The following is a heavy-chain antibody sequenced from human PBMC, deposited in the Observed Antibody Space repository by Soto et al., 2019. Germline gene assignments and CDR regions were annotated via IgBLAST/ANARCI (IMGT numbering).Heavy chain of an antibody. Sequence: GESLKISCKVSGYSFTSYWIGWVRQMPGKGLEWMGIIYPGNSDTRYSPSFQGQVTISADTSISTAYLQWSSLKASDTAMYYCARHFLREQPHDFWGQGTLVTVSS. J-gene: IGHJ4*02. CDR1: GYSFTSYW. D-gene: IGHD6-13*01. CDR3: ARHFLREQPHDF. V-gene: IGHV5-51*01. CDR2: IYPGNSDT.